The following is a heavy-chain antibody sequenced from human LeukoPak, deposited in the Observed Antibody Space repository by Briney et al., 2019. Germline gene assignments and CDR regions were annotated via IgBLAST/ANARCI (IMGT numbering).Heavy chain of an antibody. V-gene: IGHV3-64*01. CDR3: ARLGRFGELYYYYYYMDV. CDR2: ISSNGGST. D-gene: IGHD3-10*01. Sequence: GGSLRLSCAASGFTSSSYAMHWVRQAPGKGLEYVSAISSNGGSTYYANSVKGRFTISRDNSKNTLYLQMGSLRAEDMAVYYCARLGRFGELYYYYYYMDVWGKGTTVTVSS. CDR1: GFTSSSYA. J-gene: IGHJ6*03.